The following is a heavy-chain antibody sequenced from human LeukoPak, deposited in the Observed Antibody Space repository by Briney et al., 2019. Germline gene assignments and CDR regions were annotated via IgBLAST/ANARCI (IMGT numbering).Heavy chain of an antibody. J-gene: IGHJ4*02. CDR2: ISGGGDST. CDR3: ARNTRGYSYGYGY. CDR1: GFIFGKYA. D-gene: IGHD5-18*01. Sequence: GGSLRLSCVGSGFIFGKYAMTWVRQAPGKGLEWVSTISGGGDSTWNADSVKGRFTVSRDNSKNTLYLQMNSLRAEDTAVYYCARNTRGYSYGYGYWGQGTLVTVSS. V-gene: IGHV3-23*01.